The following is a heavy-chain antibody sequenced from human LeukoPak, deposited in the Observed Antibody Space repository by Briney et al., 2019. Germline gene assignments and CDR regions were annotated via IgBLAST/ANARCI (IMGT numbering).Heavy chain of an antibody. Sequence: PGGSLRLSCAAPGFTFSNYGMSWVRQAPGKGLEWVSGISNSGENTYYTDSVKGRFIISRDSPKNTLYLQMDSLRAEDTAVYYCVRDHGWLHAKWGQGTLVIVSS. CDR1: GFTFSNYG. D-gene: IGHD5-24*01. CDR2: ISNSGENT. J-gene: IGHJ4*02. V-gene: IGHV3-23*01. CDR3: VRDHGWLHAK.